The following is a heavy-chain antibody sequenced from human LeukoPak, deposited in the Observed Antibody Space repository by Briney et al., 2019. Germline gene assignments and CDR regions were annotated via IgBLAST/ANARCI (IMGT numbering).Heavy chain of an antibody. V-gene: IGHV3-7*01. J-gene: IGHJ4*02. D-gene: IGHD5-24*01. CDR2: INQDGSEK. CDR3: ARERDGRLFDY. Sequence: GGSLRLSCAVSGLIFRSYWMSWVRQAPGKGLEWVANINQDGSEKYFVDSVKGRFTISRDNAKNSLHPQMNTLRAEDTAVYYCARERDGRLFDYWGQGTLVTVSS. CDR1: GLIFRSYW.